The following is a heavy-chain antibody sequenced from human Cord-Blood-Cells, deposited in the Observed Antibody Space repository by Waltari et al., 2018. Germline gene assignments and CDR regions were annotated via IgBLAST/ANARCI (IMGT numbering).Heavy chain of an antibody. CDR3: ARRFDGMGWFDP. CDR2: IYCSGST. CDR1: GGSISRSSYY. D-gene: IGHD3-16*01. Sequence: QLQLQESGPGLVKPSETLSLTCTVSGGSISRSSYYSGCIRQPPGKGLEWIGSIYCSGSTYYNPTLKSRVTISVDTSKNQFSLKLSSVTAADTAVYYCARRFDGMGWFDPWGQGTLVTVSS. J-gene: IGHJ5*02. V-gene: IGHV4-39*01.